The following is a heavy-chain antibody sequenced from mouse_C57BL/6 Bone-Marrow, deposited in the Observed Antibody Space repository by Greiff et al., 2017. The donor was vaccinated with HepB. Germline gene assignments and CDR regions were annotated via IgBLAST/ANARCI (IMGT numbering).Heavy chain of an antibody. CDR3: ARWLLRLYYAMDY. D-gene: IGHD2-3*01. CDR2: IRNKANGYTT. V-gene: IGHV7-3*01. Sequence: VQLKESGGGLVQPGGSLSLSCAASGFTFTDYYMSWVRQPPGKALEWLGFIRNKANGYTTEYSASVKGRFTISRDNSQSILYLQMNALRAEDSATYYCARWLLRLYYAMDYWGQGTSVTVSS. CDR1: GFTFTDYY. J-gene: IGHJ4*01.